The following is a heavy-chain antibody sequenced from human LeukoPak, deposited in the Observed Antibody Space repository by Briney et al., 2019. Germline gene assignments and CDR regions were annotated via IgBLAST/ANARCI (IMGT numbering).Heavy chain of an antibody. CDR3: VGGEH. CDR1: GFTFSSSW. Sequence: GGSLRLSCAASGFTFSSSWMSWVRQAPGRGLEWVANIKQDESEKYYVDSVKGRFTISRDNAKNSLYLQMNSLRSEDTAVYYCVGGEHWGQGTLVTVSS. CDR2: IKQDESEK. V-gene: IGHV3-7*01. J-gene: IGHJ4*02.